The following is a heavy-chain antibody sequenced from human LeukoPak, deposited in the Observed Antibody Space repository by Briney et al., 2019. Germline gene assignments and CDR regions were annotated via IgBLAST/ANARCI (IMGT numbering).Heavy chain of an antibody. CDR1: GYTFTSYG. Sequence: ASVKVSCKTSGYTFTSYGISWVRQAPGQGLEWMGWISAYNGNTNYAQKVQGRVTMTTDTSTSTAYMELRSLRSDDTAVHYCARGGEYCTGVSCYWFDPWGQGTLVTVSS. CDR3: ARGGEYCTGVSCYWFDP. V-gene: IGHV1-18*04. J-gene: IGHJ5*02. CDR2: ISAYNGNT. D-gene: IGHD2-15*01.